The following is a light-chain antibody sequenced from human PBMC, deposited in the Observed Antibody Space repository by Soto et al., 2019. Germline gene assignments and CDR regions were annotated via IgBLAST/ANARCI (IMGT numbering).Light chain of an antibody. J-gene: IGKJ1*01. CDR2: GAS. CDR3: QQYYNWRPR. Sequence: EVVLTQSPATLSVSPGDTATLSCRASQGVSSSLAWYQQKPGQPPRLLIYGASTRATGVPARFSGSGSGTEITLTISRLQSEDFAVYYCQQYYNWRPRFGQGTKVEIK. V-gene: IGKV3-15*01. CDR1: QGVSSS.